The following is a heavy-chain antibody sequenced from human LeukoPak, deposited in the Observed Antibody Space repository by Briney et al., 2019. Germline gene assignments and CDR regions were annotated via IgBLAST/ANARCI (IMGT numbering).Heavy chain of an antibody. CDR2: ISYDGSNK. V-gene: IGHV3-30*18. D-gene: IGHD1-7*01. J-gene: IGHJ4*02. CDR3: VKERYNWNYFFDY. CDR1: GFTFSSYS. Sequence: AGGSLRLSCAASGFTFSSYSMNWVRQAPGKGLEWVAVISYDGSNKHYADSVKGRFTISRDNSKNTLYLQMNSLRAEDTAVYYCVKERYNWNYFFDYWGQGILVTVSS.